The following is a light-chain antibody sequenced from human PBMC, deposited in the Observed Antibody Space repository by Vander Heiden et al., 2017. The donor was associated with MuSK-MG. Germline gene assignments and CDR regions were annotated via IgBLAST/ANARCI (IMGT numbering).Light chain of an antibody. J-gene: IGKJ2*01. V-gene: IGKV1-39*01. CDR3: QQSYSVPYT. CDR1: QTVITY. CDR2: GGS. Sequence: EIQMTQSPASLSASVGDRVSITCRTSQTVITYLNWYQQKPGKVPQLLIYGGSTLQFGVPSRFSGSGSGTDFSLTISSRQPEDFATYYCQQSYSVPYTFGQGTKLEIK.